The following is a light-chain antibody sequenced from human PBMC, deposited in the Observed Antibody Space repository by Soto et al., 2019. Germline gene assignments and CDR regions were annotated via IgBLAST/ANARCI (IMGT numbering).Light chain of an antibody. CDR2: GAS. CDR1: QSVTSDY. Sequence: EIVLTQSPGTLSLSPGERATLSCRASQSVTSDYLAWYQLKPGQAPRLLVYGASSRATGIPDRFSGSGCGTDFTLIISRLEPEDFAVYYCQHYCFSPPITFGQGTRLDIK. V-gene: IGKV3-20*01. J-gene: IGKJ5*01. CDR3: QHYCFSPPIT.